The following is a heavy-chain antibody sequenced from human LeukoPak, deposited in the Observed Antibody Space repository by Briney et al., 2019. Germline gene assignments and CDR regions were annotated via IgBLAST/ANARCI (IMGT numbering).Heavy chain of an antibody. Sequence: GGSLRLSCAASGFTFSSYSMNWVRQAPGKGLEWVAVISYDGSNKYYADSVKGRFTISRDNSKNTLYLQMNSLRAEDTAVYYCAKDHILTGRAIFDYWGQGTLVTVSS. V-gene: IGHV3-30*18. D-gene: IGHD3-9*01. J-gene: IGHJ4*02. CDR3: AKDHILTGRAIFDY. CDR1: GFTFSSYS. CDR2: ISYDGSNK.